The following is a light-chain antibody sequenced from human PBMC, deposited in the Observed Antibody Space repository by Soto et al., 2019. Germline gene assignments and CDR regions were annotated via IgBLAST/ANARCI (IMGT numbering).Light chain of an antibody. J-gene: IGKJ1*01. CDR2: TAS. Sequence: DIQMTQSPSTLSASVGDRVTITCRASQSISSWLAWYQQRPGKASKLLIYTASSLESGVPSRFSGSGSGTEFTLTISSLQPDDFATYYCQQYDLYPWTFGQGTKVEI. V-gene: IGKV1-5*03. CDR3: QQYDLYPWT. CDR1: QSISSW.